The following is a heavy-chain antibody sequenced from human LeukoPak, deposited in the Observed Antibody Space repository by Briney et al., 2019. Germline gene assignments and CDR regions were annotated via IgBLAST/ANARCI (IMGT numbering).Heavy chain of an antibody. CDR2: FDPEDGGT. CDR1: GYTLTELS. Sequence: ASVKVSCKVSGYTLTELSMHWVRQAPGKGLEWMGGFDPEDGGTIYAQKFQGRVTMTEDTSTDTAYMELSSLRSEDTAVYYCAAKLGYSSSWYPYGMDVWGQGTTVTVSS. V-gene: IGHV1-24*01. CDR3: AAKLGYSSSWYPYGMDV. J-gene: IGHJ6*02. D-gene: IGHD6-13*01.